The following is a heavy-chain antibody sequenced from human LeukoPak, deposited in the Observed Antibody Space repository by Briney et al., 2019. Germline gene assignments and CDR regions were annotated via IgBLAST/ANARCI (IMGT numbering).Heavy chain of an antibody. D-gene: IGHD3-10*01. CDR1: GFTFSSFS. V-gene: IGHV3-48*01. J-gene: IGHJ4*02. CDR3: ARDRATYGSGFHFDY. Sequence: GGSLRLSCATSGFTFSSFSMNWVRQAPGKGLEWVSYISSSSSTIYYADSVKGRFTISRDNAKNTLSLQMNSLRAEDTAIYYCARDRATYGSGFHFDYWGQGTLVTVSS. CDR2: ISSSSSTI.